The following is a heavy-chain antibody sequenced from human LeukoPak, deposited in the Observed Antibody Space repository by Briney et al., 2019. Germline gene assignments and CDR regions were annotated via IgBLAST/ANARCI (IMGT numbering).Heavy chain of an antibody. V-gene: IGHV4-34*01. CDR2: INHSGST. Sequence: SETLSLTCAVYGGSFSGYYWSWIRQPPGKGLEWIGEINHSGSTNYNPSLKSRVTISVDTSKNQFSLKLSSVTAADTAVYYCARGRRIPAAIRYYYYGMDVWGQGTTVTFSS. CDR1: GGSFSGYY. J-gene: IGHJ6*02. CDR3: ARGRRIPAAIRYYYYGMDV. D-gene: IGHD2-2*02.